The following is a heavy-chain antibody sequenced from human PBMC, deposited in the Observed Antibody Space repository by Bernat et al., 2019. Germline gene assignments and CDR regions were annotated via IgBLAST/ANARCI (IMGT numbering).Heavy chain of an antibody. Sequence: QVQLVESGGGVVQPGRSLRLSCAASGFTFSSYGMHWVRQAPGKGLEWVAVIWYDGSNKYYADSVKGRFTISRDNSKNTLYLQMKSLRAEETAVYYCARDHLGGNCSGGSCYPYDAFDIWGQGTMVTVSS. D-gene: IGHD2-15*01. V-gene: IGHV3-33*01. CDR1: GFTFSSYG. CDR3: ARDHLGGNCSGGSCYPYDAFDI. CDR2: IWYDGSNK. J-gene: IGHJ3*02.